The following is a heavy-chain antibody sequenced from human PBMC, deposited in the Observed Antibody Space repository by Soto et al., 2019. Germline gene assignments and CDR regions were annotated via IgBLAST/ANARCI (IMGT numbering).Heavy chain of an antibody. Sequence: GWSLRLSCASSVFTFISYAMHWVRQAPGKGLESVAVISYDGSNKYYADSVKGRFTISRDNSKNTLYLQMSGLRADDTAVYYCARELVLRYFDWSPSYSWFDPWGQGTLVTVS. D-gene: IGHD3-9*01. V-gene: IGHV3-30-3*01. CDR3: ARELVLRYFDWSPSYSWFDP. CDR2: ISYDGSNK. J-gene: IGHJ5*02. CDR1: VFTFISYA.